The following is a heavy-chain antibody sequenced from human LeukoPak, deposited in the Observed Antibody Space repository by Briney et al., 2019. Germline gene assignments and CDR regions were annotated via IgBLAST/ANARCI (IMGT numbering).Heavy chain of an antibody. Sequence: PSETLSLTCTVSSGSISTYYWSWIRQPPGKGLEWIGYIFYTGSTNYNPSLNGRVTISVDTSKNQFSLRLSSVTAADTAEYYCARRTSSNYVDFWGQGALVTVSS. CDR2: IFYTGST. CDR3: ARRTSSNYVDF. D-gene: IGHD4-11*01. J-gene: IGHJ4*02. V-gene: IGHV4-59*01. CDR1: SGSISTYY.